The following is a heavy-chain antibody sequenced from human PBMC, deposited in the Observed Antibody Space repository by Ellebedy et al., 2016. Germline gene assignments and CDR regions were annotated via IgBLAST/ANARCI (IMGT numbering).Heavy chain of an antibody. CDR3: ARDSHYGYAMDV. D-gene: IGHD3-10*01. J-gene: IGHJ6*02. Sequence: GESLKISCAASGLMFSSYAMHWVRQAPGKGLEWLSHIDSSSRTIYYADSVKGRFTIFRDNAGNSLYLQMNRLRDEDTAVYYCARDSHYGYAMDVWGQGTTVTVSS. CDR2: IDSSSRTI. V-gene: IGHV3-48*02. CDR1: GLMFSSYA.